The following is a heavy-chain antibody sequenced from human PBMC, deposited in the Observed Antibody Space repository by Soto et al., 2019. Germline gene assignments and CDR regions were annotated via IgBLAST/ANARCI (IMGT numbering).Heavy chain of an antibody. CDR3: ARAPQYYYDSSGGYYFDY. Sequence: QVQLVQSGAEVKKPGASVKVSCKASGYTFTSYGISWVRQAPGQGLEWMGWISAYNGNTNYAQKLQGRVTMTTDTSPSTAYMELRSLRSDDTAVYYCARAPQYYYDSSGGYYFDYWGQGTLVTVSS. D-gene: IGHD3-22*01. V-gene: IGHV1-18*01. CDR1: GYTFTSYG. CDR2: ISAYNGNT. J-gene: IGHJ4*02.